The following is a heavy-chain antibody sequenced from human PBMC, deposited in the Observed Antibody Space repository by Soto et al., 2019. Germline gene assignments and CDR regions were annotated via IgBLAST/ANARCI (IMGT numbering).Heavy chain of an antibody. CDR2: IFNSGNA. V-gene: IGHV4-30-4*01. CDR1: GGSISSGGYC. J-gene: IGHJ6*02. Sequence: SLTLSLTCTVAGGSISSGGYCCSLIRKPPGKGLEWIGHIFNSGNAHYNPSLKSRVTISINTSKNQISLKLSSVTAADSAVYYCARDEYRSSSGYYGMDAWGQGTTVTVSS. D-gene: IGHD6-6*01. CDR3: ARDEYRSSSGYYGMDA.